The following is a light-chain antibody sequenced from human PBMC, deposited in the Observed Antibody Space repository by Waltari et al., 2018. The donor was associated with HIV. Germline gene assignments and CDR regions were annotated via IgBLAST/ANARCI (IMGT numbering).Light chain of an antibody. V-gene: IGLV2-11*01. CDR1: SSDVGAYNY. CDR2: NVS. CDR3: SSYAGTSNFVL. Sequence: QSALTQPRSVSESPGQSVTISCTGTSSDVGAYNYVSWYQQHPGRAPKFIIYNVSELPSGVPDRFSGPKSGNTASLTISGLQAEDEADYYCSSYAGTSNFVLFGGGTKLTVL. J-gene: IGLJ2*01.